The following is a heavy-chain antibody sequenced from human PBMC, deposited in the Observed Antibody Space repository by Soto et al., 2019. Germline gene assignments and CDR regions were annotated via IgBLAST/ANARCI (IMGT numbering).Heavy chain of an antibody. CDR2: IYDSGRT. Sequence: QVQLQESGPGLVKPSETLSLTCAVSGASIRSDYWSWIRQIPGRGLEWIGYIYDSGRTNYNPSLRSRVTTSADTSKNQFSLKVRSVTAADTAVYYCARQWDYWGQGILVTVSS. V-gene: IGHV4-59*08. CDR3: ARQWDY. J-gene: IGHJ4*02. CDR1: GASIRSDY.